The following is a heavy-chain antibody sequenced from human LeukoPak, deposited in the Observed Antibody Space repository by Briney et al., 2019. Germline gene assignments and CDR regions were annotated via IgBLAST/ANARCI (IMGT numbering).Heavy chain of an antibody. V-gene: IGHV1-8*03. CDR3: ARGAAGSGSYWGLYYYYYMDV. CDR2: KNPNSGNT. D-gene: IGHD1-26*01. CDR1: GYTFTSYD. J-gene: IGHJ6*03. Sequence: ASVKVSCKASGYTFTSYDINWVRQATGQGLEWMGWKNPNSGNTGYAQKFQVSVTITRNTPKSTAYMELSSLRSEDTTVYYCARGAAGSGSYWGLYYYYYMDVWGKGTTVTVSS.